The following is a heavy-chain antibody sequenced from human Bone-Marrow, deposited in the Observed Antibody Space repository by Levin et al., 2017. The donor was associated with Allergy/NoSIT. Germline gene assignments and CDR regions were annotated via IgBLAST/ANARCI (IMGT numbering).Heavy chain of an antibody. Sequence: PGGSLRLSCAASGFTFSDYYMSWIRQAPGKGLEWVSYISSSGSTIYYADSVKGRFTISRDNAKNSLYLQMNSLRAEDTAVYYCARDDTDMITFGGVGGLDYWGQGTLVTVSS. CDR3: ARDDTDMITFGGVGGLDY. J-gene: IGHJ4*02. CDR1: GFTFSDYY. D-gene: IGHD3-16*01. CDR2: ISSSGSTI. V-gene: IGHV3-11*01.